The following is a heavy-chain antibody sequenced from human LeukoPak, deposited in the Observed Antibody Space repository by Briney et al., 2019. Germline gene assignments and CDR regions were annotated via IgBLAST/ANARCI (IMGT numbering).Heavy chain of an antibody. D-gene: IGHD5-18*01. V-gene: IGHV3-21*01. Sequence: GGSLRLSCAASGFTFSSYSMNWVRQAPGKGLEWVSSISSSSAYIYYADSVKGRFTISRDNAKNSLYLQMNSLRAEDTAVYYCARGSVQLWVGYYYYYYGMDVWGQGTTVTVSS. CDR1: GFTFSSYS. J-gene: IGHJ6*02. CDR3: ARGSVQLWVGYYYYYYGMDV. CDR2: ISSSSAYI.